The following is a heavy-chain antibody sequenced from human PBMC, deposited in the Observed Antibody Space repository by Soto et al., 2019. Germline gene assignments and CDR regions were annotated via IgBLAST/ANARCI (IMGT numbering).Heavy chain of an antibody. CDR3: ARERAVVVAHDWFDP. Sequence: ASVKVSCKASGYTFTSYYMHWVRQAPGQGLEWMGIINPSGGSTSYAQKFQGRVTMTRDTSTSTVYMELSSLRSEDTAVYYCARERAVVVAHDWFDPWGQGTLVTVSS. V-gene: IGHV1-46*01. CDR1: GYTFTSYY. D-gene: IGHD2-15*01. CDR2: INPSGGST. J-gene: IGHJ5*02.